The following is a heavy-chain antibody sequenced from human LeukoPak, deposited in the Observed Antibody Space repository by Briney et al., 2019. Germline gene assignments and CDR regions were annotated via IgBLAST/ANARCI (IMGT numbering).Heavy chain of an antibody. V-gene: IGHV1-3*01. Sequence: ASVKVSCKASGYTFTSYAMHWVRQAPGQRLEWMGWINAGNGNTKYSQKFRGRVTITRDTSASTAYMELSSLRSEDTAVYYCGRGCLPEHYYDSSGYYDFDYWGQGTLVTVSS. CDR2: INAGNGNT. CDR1: GYTFTSYA. CDR3: GRGCLPEHYYDSSGYYDFDY. D-gene: IGHD3-22*01. J-gene: IGHJ4*02.